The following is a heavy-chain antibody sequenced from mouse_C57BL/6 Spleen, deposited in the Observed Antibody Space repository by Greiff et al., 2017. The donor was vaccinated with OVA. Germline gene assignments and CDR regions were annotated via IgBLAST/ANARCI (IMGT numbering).Heavy chain of an antibody. D-gene: IGHD1-1*01. CDR3: ARLGGSSPWDY. V-gene: IGHV5-6*02. J-gene: IGHJ4*01. CDR1: GFTFSSYG. CDR2: ISSGGSYT. Sequence: VKLVESGGDLVKPGGSLKLSCAASGFTFSSYGMSWVRQTPDKRLEWVATISSGGSYTYYPDSVQGRFTISSDNAQNTLYLQMSSLKSEDTAMYYCARLGGSSPWDYWGQGTSVTVSS.